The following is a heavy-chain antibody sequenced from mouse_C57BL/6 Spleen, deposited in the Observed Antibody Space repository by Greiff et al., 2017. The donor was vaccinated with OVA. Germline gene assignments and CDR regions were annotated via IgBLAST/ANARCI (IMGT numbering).Heavy chain of an antibody. CDR1: GYAFSSYW. J-gene: IGHJ3*01. CDR3: ARDSNGAWFAY. V-gene: IGHV1-80*01. D-gene: IGHD2-5*01. Sequence: VQLQESGAELVKPGASVKISCKASGYAFSSYWMNWVKQRPGKGLEWIGQIYPGDGDTNYNGKFKGKATLTADKSSSTAYMQLSSLTSEDSAVYFCARDSNGAWFAYWGQGTLVTVSA. CDR2: IYPGDGDT.